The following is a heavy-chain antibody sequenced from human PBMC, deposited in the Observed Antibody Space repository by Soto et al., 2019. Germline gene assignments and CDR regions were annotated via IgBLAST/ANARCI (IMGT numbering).Heavy chain of an antibody. J-gene: IGHJ4*02. V-gene: IGHV1-69*13. CDR1: GGTFSSYA. CDR3: ARGRSIAARAGFDY. Sequence: ASVKVSCKASGGTFSSYAISWVRQAPGQGLEWMGGIIPIFGTANYAQKFQGRVTITADESTSTAYMELSSLRSEDTAVYYCARGRSIAARAGFDYWGQGTLVTVSS. CDR2: IIPIFGTA. D-gene: IGHD6-6*01.